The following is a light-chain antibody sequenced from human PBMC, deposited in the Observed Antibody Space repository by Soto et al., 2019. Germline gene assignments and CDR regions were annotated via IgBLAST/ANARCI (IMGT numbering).Light chain of an antibody. Sequence: QSALTQPRSVSGSPGQSVTVSCTGTARDIGGYQFVSWYQQHPDKAPKLIIVDVTKRPSGISSRFSASKSGTTASLTISGLLPEDEAQYYCASYSSSETPVVFGGGTQLTVL. CDR1: ARDIGGYQF. CDR2: DVT. CDR3: ASYSSSETPVV. J-gene: IGLJ2*01. V-gene: IGLV2-11*01.